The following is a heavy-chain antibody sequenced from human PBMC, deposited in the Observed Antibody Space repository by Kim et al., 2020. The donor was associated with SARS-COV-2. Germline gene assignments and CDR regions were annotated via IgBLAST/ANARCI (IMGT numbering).Heavy chain of an antibody. J-gene: IGHJ4*02. CDR2: IYYSGST. CDR1: GGSISSYY. Sequence: SETLSLTCTVSGGSISSYYWSWIRQPPGKGLEWIGYIYYSGSTKYNPSLKSRVTISVDTSKNQFSLKLSSVTAADTAVYYCARTRITMVRGVIPTQYYFDYWGQGTLVTVSS. D-gene: IGHD3-10*01. V-gene: IGHV4-59*13. CDR3: ARTRITMVRGVIPTQYYFDY.